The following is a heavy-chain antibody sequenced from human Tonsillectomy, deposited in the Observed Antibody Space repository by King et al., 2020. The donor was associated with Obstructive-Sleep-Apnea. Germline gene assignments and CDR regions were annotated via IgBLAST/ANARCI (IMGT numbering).Heavy chain of an antibody. Sequence: LQLQESGPGLVKPSETLSLTCTVSGGSISSSSYYWGWIRQPPGKGLEWIGSIYYSGSTYYNPSLKSRVTISVDTSKNQFSLKLSSVTAADTAVYYCARGVFPDGGNPNDAFDIWGQGTMVTVSS. V-gene: IGHV4-39*07. J-gene: IGHJ3*02. CDR2: IYYSGST. CDR3: ARGVFPDGGNPNDAFDI. D-gene: IGHD4-23*01. CDR1: GGSISSSSYY.